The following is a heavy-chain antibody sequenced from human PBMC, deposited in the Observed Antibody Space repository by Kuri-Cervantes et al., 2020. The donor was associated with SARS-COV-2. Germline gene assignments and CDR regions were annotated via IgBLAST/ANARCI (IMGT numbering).Heavy chain of an antibody. CDR2: VYYNGIT. CDR3: ARDLNAVSMPGDASFDY. D-gene: IGHD2-8*01. Sequence: GSLRLSCTVSGGSISSGSFYWGWIRQPPGKGLEWIGNVYYNGITYYNPSLESRVSVSVDASKNQFSLKLNSVTAADTAVYYCARDLNAVSMPGDASFDYWGQGTLVTVSS. V-gene: IGHV4-39*02. J-gene: IGHJ4*02. CDR1: GGSISSGSFY.